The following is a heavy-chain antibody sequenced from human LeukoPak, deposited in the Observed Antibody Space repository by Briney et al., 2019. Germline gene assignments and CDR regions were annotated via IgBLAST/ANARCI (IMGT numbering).Heavy chain of an antibody. Sequence: GGSLRLSCAASGFTFSSYSMNWVRQVPGKGLEWVSYISSASNTIYYADSVKGRFTISRDNAKNSLYLQMNSLRAEDTAVYYCAKVSELKPYFDYWGQGTLVTVSS. CDR3: AKVSELKPYFDY. CDR2: ISSASNTI. J-gene: IGHJ4*02. D-gene: IGHD3-10*01. V-gene: IGHV3-48*01. CDR1: GFTFSSYS.